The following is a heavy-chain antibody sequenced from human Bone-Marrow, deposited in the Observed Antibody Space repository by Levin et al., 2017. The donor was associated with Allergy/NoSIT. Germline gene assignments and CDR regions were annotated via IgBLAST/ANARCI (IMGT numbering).Heavy chain of an antibody. CDR1: GFTFSSYA. J-gene: IGHJ3*02. V-gene: IGHV3-30-3*01. CDR2: ISYDGSNK. CDR3: ANYDYGDHFQEGAFDI. Sequence: PGGSLRLSCAASGFTFSSYAMHWVRQAPGKGLEWVAVISYDGSNKYYADSVKGRFTISRDNSKNTLYLQMNSLRAEDTAVYYCANYDYGDHFQEGAFDIWGQGTMVTVSS. D-gene: IGHD4-17*01.